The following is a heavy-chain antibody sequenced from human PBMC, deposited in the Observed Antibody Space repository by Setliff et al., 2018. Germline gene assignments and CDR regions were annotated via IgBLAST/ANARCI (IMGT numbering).Heavy chain of an antibody. CDR1: GGPFSDYY. CDR3: RFWSYVYKNDY. CDR2: INPGGTT. D-gene: IGHD3-16*01. V-gene: IGHV4-34*01. Sequence: KTSETLSLTCTFYGGPFSDYYWGWVRQTPGKGLEWIAEINPGGTTNYIPSLKSRLTISVDTSKRQFSLKLISVTAADTAVYYCRFWSYVYKNDYWAQGTLVTVSS. J-gene: IGHJ4*02.